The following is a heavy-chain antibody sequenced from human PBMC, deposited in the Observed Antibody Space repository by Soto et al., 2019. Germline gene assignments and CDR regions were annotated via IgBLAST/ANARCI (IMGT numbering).Heavy chain of an antibody. Sequence: QVQLEQSGDEVKKPGASVKVSCKSSDYSFVNYDIAWVREAPGQGIEWMGWISPYTGNTHSATKVQGRLTMTTDTSTSTAYMDLGSLTSDDTAVYYCVMVDNYVTPTPQDVWGQWTTVTVSS. V-gene: IGHV1-18*01. D-gene: IGHD3-16*01. CDR3: VMVDNYVTPTPQDV. J-gene: IGHJ6*02. CDR2: ISPYTGNT. CDR1: DYSFVNYD.